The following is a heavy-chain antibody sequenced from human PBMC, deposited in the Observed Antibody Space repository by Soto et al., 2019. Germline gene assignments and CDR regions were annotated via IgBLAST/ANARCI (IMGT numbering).Heavy chain of an antibody. CDR3: AREGVAMTFDY. D-gene: IGHD2-21*01. V-gene: IGHV3-33*01. CDR2: IWYDGSNK. Sequence: QVQLVESGGGVVQPGRSLRLSCAASGFTFSSYGMHWVRQAPGKGLEWVAVIWYDGSNKYYADSVKGRFTISRDNSKKTLYLKMNSLRAEDTAVYYCAREGVAMTFDYWGQGTLVTVSS. J-gene: IGHJ4*02. CDR1: GFTFSSYG.